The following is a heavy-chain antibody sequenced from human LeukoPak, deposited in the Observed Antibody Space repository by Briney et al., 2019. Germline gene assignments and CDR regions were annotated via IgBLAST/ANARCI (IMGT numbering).Heavy chain of an antibody. V-gene: IGHV4-59*11. D-gene: IGHD2-2*01. CDR2: IYYSGST. CDR3: ARHSGYCSSTSCYDWFDP. J-gene: IGHJ5*02. CDR1: GGSISSHY. Sequence: SETLSLTCTVSGGSISSHYWSWIRQPPGKGLEWIGYIYYSGSTNYNPSLKSRVTISVDTSKNQFSLKLSSVTAADTAVYYCARHSGYCSSTSCYDWFDPWGQGTLVTVSS.